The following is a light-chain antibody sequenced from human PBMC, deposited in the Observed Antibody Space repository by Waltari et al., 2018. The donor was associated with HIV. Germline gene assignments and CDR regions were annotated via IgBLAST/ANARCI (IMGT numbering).Light chain of an antibody. CDR1: SSDVGDFNF. V-gene: IGLV2-14*03. J-gene: IGLJ3*02. CDR3: CSYTSSDTLWV. Sequence: QSALTQPASVSGSPGQSITISCTRSSSDVGDFNFVSWYQHRPGKAPKVMIYDFSYLRSGVSTRSSGSKAANTASLTISGLQAEDEAVYYCCSYTSSDTLWVFGGGTKLTVL. CDR2: DFS.